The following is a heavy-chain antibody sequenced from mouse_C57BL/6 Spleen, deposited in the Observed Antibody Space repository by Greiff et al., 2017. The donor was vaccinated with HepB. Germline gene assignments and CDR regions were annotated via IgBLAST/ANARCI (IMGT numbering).Heavy chain of an antibody. D-gene: IGHD2-3*01. CDR3: AIYDGYYVYWYFDV. CDR2: IFPGSGST. CDR1: GYTFTDYY. V-gene: IGHV1-75*01. J-gene: IGHJ1*03. Sequence: LVESGASVKISCKASGYTFTDYYINWVKQRPGQGLEWIGWIFPGSGSTYYNEKFKGKATLTVDKSSSTAYMQLSSLTSEDSAVYYCAIYDGYYVYWYFDVWGTGTTVTVSS.